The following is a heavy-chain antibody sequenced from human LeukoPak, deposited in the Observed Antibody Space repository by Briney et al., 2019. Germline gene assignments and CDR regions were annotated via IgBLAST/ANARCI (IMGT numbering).Heavy chain of an antibody. J-gene: IGHJ4*02. Sequence: PGGSLRLSCVASGFTFSSYWMYWVRHAPGKGLVWVSHISTDESSTSYADSVKGRFTISRDNAKNTLYLQMNSLRGEDTAVYYCASGGRSFGYDSWGQGTLVTVSS. CDR2: ISTDESST. D-gene: IGHD2-15*01. CDR3: ASGGRSFGYDS. V-gene: IGHV3-74*01. CDR1: GFTFSSYW.